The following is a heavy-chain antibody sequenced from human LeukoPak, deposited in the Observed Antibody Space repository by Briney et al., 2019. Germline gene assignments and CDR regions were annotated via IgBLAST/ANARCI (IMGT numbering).Heavy chain of an antibody. CDR3: ARVHSNYLLVDYYNYYMDV. J-gene: IGHJ6*03. D-gene: IGHD4-11*01. V-gene: IGHV4-59*01. Sequence: PSETLSLTCTVSGGSISGFYWSWIRQPPGKGLEWIGYSYYSGTTNYNPSLKSRVTISVDTSKNQFSLRLRSVTAADTAVYFCARVHSNYLLVDYYNYYMDVWGEGTTVTVSS. CDR1: GGSISGFY. CDR2: SYYSGTT.